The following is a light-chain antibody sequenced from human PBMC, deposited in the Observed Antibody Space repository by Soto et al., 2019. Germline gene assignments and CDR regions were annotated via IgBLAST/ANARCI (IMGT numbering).Light chain of an antibody. CDR3: PLYGSSRA. V-gene: IGKV3-20*01. J-gene: IGKJ1*01. CDR1: QSFSSGY. CDR2: DAS. Sequence: ENVLTQSPGTLSLSPGERATLSCRASQSFSSGYLAWYQQRPGQAPRVLIYDASSRATGIPDRFSGSGSGTDFTLTISRLEPEDFALYYCPLYGSSRAFGQGTKVDI.